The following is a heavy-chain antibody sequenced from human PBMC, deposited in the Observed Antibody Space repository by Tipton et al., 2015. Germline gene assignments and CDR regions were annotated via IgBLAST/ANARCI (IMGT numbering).Heavy chain of an antibody. CDR3: AKDYYDSNGHDY. V-gene: IGHV3-43*01. CDR1: GFTFDEDS. J-gene: IGHJ4*02. D-gene: IGHD3-22*01. Sequence: SLRLSCAASGFTFDEDSMHWVRQAPGKGLEWVSLIRWDGISRDYADSVKGRFTISRDNSKNSVYLQMNSLRTEDTAFYYCAKDYYDSNGHDYWGQGTLVTVSS. CDR2: IRWDGISR.